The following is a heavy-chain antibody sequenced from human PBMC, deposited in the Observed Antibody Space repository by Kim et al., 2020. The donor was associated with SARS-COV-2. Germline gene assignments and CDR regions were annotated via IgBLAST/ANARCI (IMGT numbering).Heavy chain of an antibody. J-gene: IGHJ6*02. CDR3: AKCKDYGDYLGYYAMDV. Sequence: VKSQFTIPRDNSKNTLYLQMKSLRAEDTAVYYCAKCKDYGDYLGYYAMDVWGQGTTVTVSS. D-gene: IGHD4-17*01. V-gene: IGHV3-23*01.